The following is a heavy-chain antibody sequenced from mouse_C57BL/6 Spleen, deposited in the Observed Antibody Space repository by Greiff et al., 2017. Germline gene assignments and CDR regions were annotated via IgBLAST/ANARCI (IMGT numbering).Heavy chain of an antibody. J-gene: IGHJ2*01. D-gene: IGHD2-4*01. CDR2: IDPETGGT. CDR1: GYTFTDYE. Sequence: VQLQQSGAELVRPGASVTLSCKASGYTFTDYEMHWVKQTPVHGLEWIGAIDPETGGTAYNQKFKGKAILTADKSSSTAYMELRSLTSEDSAVYYCTRGRLYDYGDYWGQGTTLTVSS. CDR3: TRGRLYDYGDY. V-gene: IGHV1-15*01.